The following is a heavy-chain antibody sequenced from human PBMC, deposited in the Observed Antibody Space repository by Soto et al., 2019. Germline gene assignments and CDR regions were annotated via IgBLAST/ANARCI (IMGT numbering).Heavy chain of an antibody. V-gene: IGHV1-69*13. Sequence: SVKVSCKASGGTFSSYAISWVRQAPGQGLEWMGGIIPIFGTANYAQKFQGRVTITADESTSTAYMELSSLRPEDTAVYYCARGGTTPPSYYYGMDVWGQGTTVTVSS. D-gene: IGHD1-1*01. CDR3: ARGGTTPPSYYYGMDV. CDR1: GGTFSSYA. J-gene: IGHJ6*02. CDR2: IIPIFGTA.